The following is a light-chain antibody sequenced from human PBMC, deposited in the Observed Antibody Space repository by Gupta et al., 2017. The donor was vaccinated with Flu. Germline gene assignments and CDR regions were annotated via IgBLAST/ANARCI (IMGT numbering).Light chain of an antibody. Sequence: LSLSPGERATRSCRASQSVDYYLAWYQQKPGQAPRLLIYDASNRATGIPARFTGSGSGTDFTLTISSLEPEDFAVYYCQVRSNWPPRALTFGGGTKVDLK. CDR1: QSVDYY. CDR2: DAS. V-gene: IGKV3-11*01. J-gene: IGKJ4*01. CDR3: QVRSNWPPRALT.